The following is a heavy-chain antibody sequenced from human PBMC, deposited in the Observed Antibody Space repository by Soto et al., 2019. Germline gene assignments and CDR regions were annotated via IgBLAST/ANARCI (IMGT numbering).Heavy chain of an antibody. J-gene: IGHJ6*02. CDR1: GGTFSSYA. CDR3: ARGGEWLRFGYGMDV. CDR2: IIPIFGTA. D-gene: IGHD5-12*01. Sequence: SVKVSFKASGGTFSSYAISWLRQSPGQGLEWMGGIIPIFGTANYAQKFQGRVTITADKSMSTAYMELSSLRSEDTAVYYCARGGEWLRFGYGMDVWGQGTTVTVSS. V-gene: IGHV1-69*06.